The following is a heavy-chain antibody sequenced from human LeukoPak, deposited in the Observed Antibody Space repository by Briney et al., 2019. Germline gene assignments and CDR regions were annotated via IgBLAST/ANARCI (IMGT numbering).Heavy chain of an antibody. CDR1: GFSFNNYW. CDR3: ARDRMWFAESDYY. V-gene: IGHV3-7*04. CDR2: INQDGSDK. Sequence: GWSLRLSCAASGFSFNNYWMNWVRQAPGKGLERVANINQDGSDKNYVDSVKGRFTISRDNAKNSLYLQMNSLRVEDTAVYYCARDRMWFAESDYYWGQGTLVTVSS. J-gene: IGHJ4*02. D-gene: IGHD3-10*01.